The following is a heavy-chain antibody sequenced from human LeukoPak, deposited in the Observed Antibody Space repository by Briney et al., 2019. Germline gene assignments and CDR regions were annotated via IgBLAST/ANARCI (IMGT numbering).Heavy chain of an antibody. CDR3: ARADYTVTTVTSSDY. Sequence: QPGGSLRLSCAASGFTFSSYWMSWVRQAPGKGLEWVANIKQDGSEKYYVDSVKGRFTISRDNAMNSLYLQMNSLRAEDTAVYYCARADYTVTTVTSSDYWGQGTLVTVSS. CDR1: GFTFSSYW. V-gene: IGHV3-7*02. CDR2: IKQDGSEK. D-gene: IGHD4-17*01. J-gene: IGHJ4*02.